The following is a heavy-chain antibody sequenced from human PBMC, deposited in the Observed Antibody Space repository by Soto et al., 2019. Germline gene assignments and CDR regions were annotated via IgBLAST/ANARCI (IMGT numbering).Heavy chain of an antibody. CDR3: ARDAPYGDPDY. CDR2: IWYDGSNK. J-gene: IGHJ4*02. V-gene: IGHV3-33*01. D-gene: IGHD4-17*01. Sequence: GGSLRLSCAASGFTFSSYGMHWVRQAPGKGLEWVAVIWYDGSNKYYADSVKGRFTISRDNSKNTLYLQMNSLRAEDTAVYYCARDAPYGDPDYWGQGTLVTVSS. CDR1: GFTFSSYG.